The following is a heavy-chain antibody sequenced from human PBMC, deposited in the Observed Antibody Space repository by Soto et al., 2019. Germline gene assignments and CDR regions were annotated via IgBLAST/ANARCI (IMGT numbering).Heavy chain of an antibody. V-gene: IGHV3-21*01. D-gene: IGHD3-16*02. CDR3: ASNRYDYIWGSYRDTMSFDY. CDR2: ISSSSSYI. J-gene: IGHJ4*02. Sequence: GGSLRLSCAASGFTFSSYSMNWVRQAPGKGLEWVSSISSSSSYIYYADSVKGRFTISRDNAKNSLYLQMNSLRAEDTAVYYCASNRYDYIWGSYRDTMSFDYWGQGTLVTVSS. CDR1: GFTFSSYS.